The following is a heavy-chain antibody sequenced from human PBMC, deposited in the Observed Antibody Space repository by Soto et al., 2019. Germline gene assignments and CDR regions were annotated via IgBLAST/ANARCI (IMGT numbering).Heavy chain of an antibody. CDR3: ARQSESTGYFYGWFDP. J-gene: IGHJ5*02. D-gene: IGHD3-9*01. V-gene: IGHV4-31*03. CDR2: IYYSGSI. Sequence: QVQLQDSGPGLVRPSQTLSLTCTVSGGSINSRGYYWTWIRQHPGKGLEWIGNIYYSGSIHFNPSLKSRLTMLVDTSENQFSLKLTSVTAADTAVYYCARQSESTGYFYGWFDPWGQGTLVTVSS. CDR1: GGSINSRGYY.